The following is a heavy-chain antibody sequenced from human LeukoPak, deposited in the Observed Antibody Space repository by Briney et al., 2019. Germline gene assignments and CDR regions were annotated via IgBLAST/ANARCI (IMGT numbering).Heavy chain of an antibody. J-gene: IGHJ5*02. D-gene: IGHD3-10*01. CDR3: ARGGGLWFGELGDWFDP. CDR1: GGSVSSGDYY. Sequence: SETLSLTCTVSGGSVSSGDYYWSWIRQPPGKGLEWIGYIYYSGSTYYNPSLKSRITISVDTSKNQFSLKLSSVTAADTALYYCARGGGLWFGELGDWFDPWGQGTLVTVSS. V-gene: IGHV4-30-4*01. CDR2: IYYSGST.